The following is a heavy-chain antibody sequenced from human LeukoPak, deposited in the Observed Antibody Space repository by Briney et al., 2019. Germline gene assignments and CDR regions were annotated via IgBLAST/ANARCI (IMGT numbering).Heavy chain of an antibody. Sequence: ESSETLSLTCTVSGDSISRNNYYWGWIRQPPGKGLEWIGSIYYSGSTYYNPSLESRVTISVDTSKNQFSLRLTSVTAADTAVYYCASSGSYYYFDYWGQGTLVTVSS. D-gene: IGHD3-10*01. J-gene: IGHJ4*02. CDR1: GDSISRNNYY. V-gene: IGHV4-39*07. CDR3: ASSGSYYYFDY. CDR2: IYYSGST.